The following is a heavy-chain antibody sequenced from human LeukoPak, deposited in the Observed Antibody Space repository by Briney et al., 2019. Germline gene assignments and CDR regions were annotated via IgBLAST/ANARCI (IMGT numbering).Heavy chain of an antibody. CDR2: TNHSGST. V-gene: IGHV4-34*01. J-gene: IGHJ4*02. CDR1: GGSFSGYY. Sequence: SETLSLTCAVYGGSFSGYYWSWIRQPPGKGLEWIGETNHSGSTNYNPSLKSRVTISVDTSKNQFSLKLSSVTAADTAVYYCAKRARLRYFDWSPCFDYWGQGTLVTVSS. D-gene: IGHD3-9*01. CDR3: AKRARLRYFDWSPCFDY.